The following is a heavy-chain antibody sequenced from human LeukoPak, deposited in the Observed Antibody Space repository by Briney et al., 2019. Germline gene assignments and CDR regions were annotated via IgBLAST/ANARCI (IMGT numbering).Heavy chain of an antibody. CDR1: GFTYSSYS. V-gene: IGHV3-21*01. CDR2: ISSSSSYI. D-gene: IGHD5-12*01. J-gene: IGHJ4*02. CDR3: ARDVDIVATIFDY. Sequence: GGSLRLSCAASGFTYSSYSMNWVRQAPGKGLEWVSSISSSSSYIYYADSVKGRFTISRDNDKNSLYLQMNSLRAEDTAVYYCARDVDIVATIFDYWGQGTLVTVSS.